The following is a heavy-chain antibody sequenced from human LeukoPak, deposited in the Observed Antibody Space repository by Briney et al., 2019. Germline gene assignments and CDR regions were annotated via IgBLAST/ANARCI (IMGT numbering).Heavy chain of an antibody. CDR1: GGSITAYY. CDR2: IHMSGST. J-gene: IGHJ4*02. CDR3: ARDESSRDDKNGYQY. D-gene: IGHD3-22*01. Sequence: SETLSLTCSVSGGSITAYYWSWIRQSAAKGLEWIGRIHMSGSTNYKSSLKSRVAMSMDRSRNLLTLELRSATAADTAVYYCARDESSRDDKNGYQYWGQGIMVTVSS. V-gene: IGHV4-4*07.